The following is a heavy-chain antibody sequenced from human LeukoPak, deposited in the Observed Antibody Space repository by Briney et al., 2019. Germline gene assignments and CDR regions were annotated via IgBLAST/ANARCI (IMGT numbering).Heavy chain of an antibody. CDR3: ARDTPVVVPAAPLGY. J-gene: IGHJ4*02. Sequence: ASVKVSCKAFGYTFTSYGISWVRQAPGQGLEWMGWISAYNGNTNYAQKLQGRVTMTTDTSTSTAYMEPRSLRSDDTAVYYCARDTPVVVPAAPLGYWGQGTLVTVSS. V-gene: IGHV1-18*01. CDR1: GYTFTSYG. D-gene: IGHD2-2*01. CDR2: ISAYNGNT.